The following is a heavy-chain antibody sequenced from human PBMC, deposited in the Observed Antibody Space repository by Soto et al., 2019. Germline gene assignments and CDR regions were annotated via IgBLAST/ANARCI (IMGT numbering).Heavy chain of an antibody. D-gene: IGHD2-21*01. CDR2: IHYSGST. J-gene: IGHJ4*02. CDR3: ARQTASYSSQFDY. V-gene: IGHV4-59*01. Sequence: PSETLSLTCTVSGGSTSSYYWSWIRQPPGKGLEYIGYIHYSGSTNYNPSLKSRVTISVDTSKNQFSLKPSSVTAADTAVYYCARQTASYSSQFDYWGQGTLVTVSS. CDR1: GGSTSSYY.